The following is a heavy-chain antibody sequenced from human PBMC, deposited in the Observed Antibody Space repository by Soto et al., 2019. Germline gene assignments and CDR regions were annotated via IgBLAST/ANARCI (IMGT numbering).Heavy chain of an antibody. CDR3: ARDRGGDYNDAFDI. D-gene: IGHD4-17*01. J-gene: IGHJ3*02. CDR2: IYSGGST. CDR1: GFTVSSNY. Sequence: EVQLVESGGGLVQPGGSLRLSCAASGFTVSSNYMSWVRQAPGKGLEWVSVIYSGGSTYYADSVKGRFTISRDNSKNTLYLQVNSLRAEDTAVYYCARDRGGDYNDAFDIWGQGTMVTVSS. V-gene: IGHV3-66*01.